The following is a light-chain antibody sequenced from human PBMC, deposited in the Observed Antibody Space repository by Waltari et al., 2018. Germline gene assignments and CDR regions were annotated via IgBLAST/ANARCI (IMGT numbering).Light chain of an antibody. CDR2: EIN. Sequence: QSALTQPASVSGSPGQSITISCTGTSSDVGNYHRVSWYQKNPGKAPQLIIYEINMLPAGIFHRFSGSKSGNTASLTISGLQAEDEADYYCCSYVTGGTLVFGGGTRLTVL. CDR1: SSDVGNYHR. J-gene: IGLJ2*01. CDR3: CSYVTGGTLV. V-gene: IGLV2-23*02.